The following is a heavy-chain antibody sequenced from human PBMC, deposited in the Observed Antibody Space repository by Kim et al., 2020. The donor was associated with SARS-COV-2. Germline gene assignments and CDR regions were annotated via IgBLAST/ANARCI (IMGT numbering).Heavy chain of an antibody. CDR2: INRDGSGT. J-gene: IGHJ6*01. V-gene: IGHV3-74*01. CDR3: ARDLDPNSNYYFYGMDV. D-gene: IGHD3-3*01. CDR1: GFTFSSYR. Sequence: GGSLRLSCAASGFTFSSYRMHWVRQAPGKGLVWVSRINRDGSGTSYADSVKGRFTISRDNAQSTLYLQMNSLRAEDTAVYYCARDLDPNSNYYFYGMDVWGQGTTVTVS.